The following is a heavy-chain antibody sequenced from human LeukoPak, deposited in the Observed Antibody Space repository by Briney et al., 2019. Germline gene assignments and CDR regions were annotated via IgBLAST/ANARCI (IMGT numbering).Heavy chain of an antibody. Sequence: PGGSLRLSCTVSGFSLSSYALSWVRRAPGKGLEWVSATSSSDAGKYYADSVRGRFTISRDNSRNTMYLQMNSLRAEDTAVYYCARVYYGDAFDIWGQGTMVTVSS. CDR1: GFSLSSYA. D-gene: IGHD3-10*01. V-gene: IGHV3-23*01. CDR2: TSSSDAGK. J-gene: IGHJ3*02. CDR3: ARVYYGDAFDI.